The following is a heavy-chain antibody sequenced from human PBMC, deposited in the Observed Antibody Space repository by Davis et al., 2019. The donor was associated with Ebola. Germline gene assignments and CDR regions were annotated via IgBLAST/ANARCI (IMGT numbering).Heavy chain of an antibody. CDR2: TYYESKWRH. CDR3: ARGCQSAFDF. Sequence: SQTLALTRAISGDSLPSHDVAWNSISQSPSRGLEWLGRTYYESKWRHDYAVSVKGRITINYDTPKNQFYLQWISGTPEDAAVYYCARGCQSAFDFWGQGTVVTVSS. J-gene: IGHJ3*01. CDR1: GDSLPSHDVA. V-gene: IGHV6-1*01. D-gene: IGHD2-8*01.